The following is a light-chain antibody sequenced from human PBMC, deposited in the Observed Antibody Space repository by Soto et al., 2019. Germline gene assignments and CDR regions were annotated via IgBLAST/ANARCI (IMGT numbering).Light chain of an antibody. CDR3: QEYDILPFT. CDR2: DAS. V-gene: IGKV1-33*01. Sequence: DIQMTQSPSSLSASVGDRVTITCQASQGISNYLNWYQQKPGKAPKLLIYDASNLDSGVPPRFSGSGSGTDLALPISILQPEDIATYYCQEYDILPFTVVPGTKVEIK. CDR1: QGISNY. J-gene: IGKJ3*01.